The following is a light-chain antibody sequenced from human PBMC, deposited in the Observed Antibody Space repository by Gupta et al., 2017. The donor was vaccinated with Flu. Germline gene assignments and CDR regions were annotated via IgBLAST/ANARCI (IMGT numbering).Light chain of an antibody. Sequence: DIKLTKSPSSLSASVGDRVTISCRVGQIIGDSLNWYQQKPGTVPKLLIFGASSLKSGVPSRFSGSGSGTEFTFTSSSLQPEDFATYYCQQTYPTPLTFGPGTKV. V-gene: IGKV1-39*01. CDR3: QQTYPTPLT. CDR1: QIIGDS. J-gene: IGKJ3*01. CDR2: GAS.